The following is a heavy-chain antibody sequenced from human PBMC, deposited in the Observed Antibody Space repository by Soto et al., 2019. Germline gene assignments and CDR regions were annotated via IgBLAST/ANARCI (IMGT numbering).Heavy chain of an antibody. V-gene: IGHV3-74*01. CDR3: AGAKIGDYFQVY. D-gene: IGHD4-17*01. J-gene: IGHJ4*02. Sequence: EVQLVESGGGLVQPGGSLRLSCAVSGFTFSGYWMHWVRQAPGKGLVWVSRINSDGSTTNYADSVKGRFTISRDNAKDTLYLQMDSLRAEDTAVYYCAGAKIGDYFQVYWGQGTLVTVSS. CDR2: INSDGSTT. CDR1: GFTFSGYW.